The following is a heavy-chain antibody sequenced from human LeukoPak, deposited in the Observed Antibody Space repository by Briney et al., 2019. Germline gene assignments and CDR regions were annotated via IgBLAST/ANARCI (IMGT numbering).Heavy chain of an antibody. V-gene: IGHV3-7*01. Sequence: GGSLRLSCAGSGFLFNTNWMTWVRQAPGKGLEWVANIRGDASRLYYVDSVKGRFTISRDNAENSLYLQMSNLRAEDTSVYYCARDRNYCSSDRCYDVFDIWGQGTMVTVSS. J-gene: IGHJ3*02. D-gene: IGHD6-19*01. CDR2: IRGDASRL. CDR3: ARDRNYCSSDRCYDVFDI. CDR1: GFLFNTNW.